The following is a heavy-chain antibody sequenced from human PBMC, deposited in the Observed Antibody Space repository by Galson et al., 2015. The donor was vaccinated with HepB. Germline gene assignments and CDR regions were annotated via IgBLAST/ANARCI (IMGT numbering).Heavy chain of an antibody. CDR1: GYTFTSYA. CDR3: ARDYGSGSYYTGGSY. D-gene: IGHD3-10*01. Sequence: SLKVSCRASGYTFTSYAIGRWRHAPGQGLEWMGWIRAYIGNTNYAQKLQGRVTMTTDTSPSTAYLELRSLRSDDTAVYYCARDYGSGSYYTGGSYWGQGTLVTVSS. J-gene: IGHJ4*02. CDR2: IRAYIGNT. V-gene: IGHV1-18*01.